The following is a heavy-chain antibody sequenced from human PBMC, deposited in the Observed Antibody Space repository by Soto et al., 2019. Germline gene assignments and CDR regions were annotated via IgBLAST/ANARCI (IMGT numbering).Heavy chain of an antibody. CDR2: ISGSGDGT. CDR3: AKDLRGSTSTARIDY. V-gene: IGHV3-23*01. CDR1: GFTFSSYA. Sequence: EVQLLESGGGLVQPGGSLRLSCAASGFTFSSYAMSWVRQAPGKGLEWVSSISGSGDGTYYADSVKGRFTISRYNSKNTLYSQMNSLRAEDTAIYYCAKDLRGSTSTARIDYWGQGTLVTVSS. J-gene: IGHJ4*02. D-gene: IGHD1-26*01.